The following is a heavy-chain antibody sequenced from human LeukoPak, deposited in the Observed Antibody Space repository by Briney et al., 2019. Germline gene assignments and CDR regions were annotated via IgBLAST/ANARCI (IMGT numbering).Heavy chain of an antibody. V-gene: IGHV4-34*01. Sequence: SETLSLTCAVYGGSFSGYYWSWIRQPPGKGLEWIGEINHSGSTNYNPSLKSRVTISVDTSKNQFSLKLSSVTAADTAVYYCARHIPDYGDYEADAFDIWGQGTMVTVSS. CDR1: GGSFSGYY. D-gene: IGHD4-17*01. CDR3: ARHIPDYGDYEADAFDI. J-gene: IGHJ3*02. CDR2: INHSGST.